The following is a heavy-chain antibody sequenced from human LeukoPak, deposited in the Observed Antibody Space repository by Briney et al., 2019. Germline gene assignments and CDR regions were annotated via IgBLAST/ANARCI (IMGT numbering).Heavy chain of an antibody. CDR3: ARVFVVVPATTNWFDP. Sequence: KPSETLSLTCAVYGGSFSGYYWSWIRQPPGKGLEWIGEINHSGSTNYNPSLKSRVTISVDTSKNQFSLKLSSVTAADTAVYYCARVFVVVPATTNWFDPWGQGTLVTVSS. J-gene: IGHJ5*02. CDR2: INHSGST. CDR1: GGSFSGYY. V-gene: IGHV4-34*01. D-gene: IGHD2-2*01.